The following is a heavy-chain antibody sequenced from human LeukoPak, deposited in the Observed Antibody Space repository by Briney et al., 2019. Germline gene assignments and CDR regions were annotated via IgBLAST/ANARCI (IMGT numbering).Heavy chain of an antibody. V-gene: IGHV4-30-4*08. CDR2: IYYSGST. D-gene: IGHD6-19*01. CDR1: GGSISSGDYY. CDR3: PRDLNGGWRRFDY. J-gene: IGHJ4*02. Sequence: PSQTLPLTCTVSGGSISSGDYYWSWIRQPPGKGLEWIGYIYYSGSTYYNPSLKSRVTISVDTSKNQFSLKLSSVTAADTAVYYCPRDLNGGWRRFDYWGQGTLVTVSS.